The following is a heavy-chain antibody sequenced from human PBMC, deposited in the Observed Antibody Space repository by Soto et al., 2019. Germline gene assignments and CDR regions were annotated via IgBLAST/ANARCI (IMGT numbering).Heavy chain of an antibody. Sequence: QVQLVQSGAEVKKPGSSVKVSCKASGGTFSSYAISWVRQAPGQGLEWMGGIIPIFGTANYAQKFQGRVTITADESTSTAYMELSSLRSEDTAVYYCATPETEPVDTAMAISYYYYGMDVWGQGTTVTVSS. D-gene: IGHD5-18*01. V-gene: IGHV1-69*01. CDR3: ATPETEPVDTAMAISYYYYGMDV. CDR1: GGTFSSYA. J-gene: IGHJ6*02. CDR2: IIPIFGTA.